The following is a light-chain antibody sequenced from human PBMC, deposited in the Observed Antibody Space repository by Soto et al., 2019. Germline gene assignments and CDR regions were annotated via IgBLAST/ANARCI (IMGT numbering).Light chain of an antibody. Sequence: DIVLTQSPDSLAVSLGERATINCKSSQSVLYSSNNKNYLAWYQQKPGQPPKLLIYWASTRESGVPDRFIGSGSGTDFTLTISSLQAEDVAVYYCQQYYSIHTWTFGQGTKVEIK. V-gene: IGKV4-1*01. J-gene: IGKJ1*01. CDR3: QQYYSIHTWT. CDR1: QSVLYSSNNKNY. CDR2: WAS.